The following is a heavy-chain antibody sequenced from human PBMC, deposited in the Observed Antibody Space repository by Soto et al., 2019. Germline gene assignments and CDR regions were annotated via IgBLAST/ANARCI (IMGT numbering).Heavy chain of an antibody. J-gene: IGHJ5*02. Sequence: SETLSLTCTASGGSISSYYWSWIRQPPGKGLEWIGYIYYSGSTNYNPSLKSRVTISVDTSKNQFSLKLSSVTAADTAVYYCASSPVVAATFWFDLWGQGTLVTVSS. V-gene: IGHV4-59*01. CDR3: ASSPVVAATFWFDL. CDR2: IYYSGST. D-gene: IGHD2-15*01. CDR1: GGSISSYY.